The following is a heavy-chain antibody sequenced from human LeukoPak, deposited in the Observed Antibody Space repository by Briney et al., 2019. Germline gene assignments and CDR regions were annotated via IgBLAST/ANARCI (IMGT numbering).Heavy chain of an antibody. J-gene: IGHJ4*02. CDR1: GFTFSSYG. V-gene: IGHV3-33*01. CDR3: ASPDSSYSGSYLDY. Sequence: GGSLRLSCAASGFTFSSYGMHWVRQAPGKGLEWVAVIWYDGSNKYYADSVKGRFTISRDNSKNTLYLQMNSLRAEDTAVYYCASPDSSYSGSYLDYWGQGTLVTVSS. CDR2: IWYDGSNK. D-gene: IGHD1-26*01.